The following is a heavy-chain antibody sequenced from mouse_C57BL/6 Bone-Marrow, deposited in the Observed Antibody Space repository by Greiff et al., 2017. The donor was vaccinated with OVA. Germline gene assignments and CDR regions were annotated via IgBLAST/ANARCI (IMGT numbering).Heavy chain of an antibody. CDR1: GYAFSSSW. D-gene: IGHD2-12*01. Sequence: QVQLQQSGPELVKPGASVKISCKASGYAFSSSWMNWVKQRPGKGLEWIGRIYPGDGDTNYNGKFKGKATLTADKSSSTAYMQLSSLTSEDSAVYFGARHEDSYYASYFDYWGQGTTLTVSS. J-gene: IGHJ2*01. CDR3: ARHEDSYYASYFDY. CDR2: IYPGDGDT. V-gene: IGHV1-82*01.